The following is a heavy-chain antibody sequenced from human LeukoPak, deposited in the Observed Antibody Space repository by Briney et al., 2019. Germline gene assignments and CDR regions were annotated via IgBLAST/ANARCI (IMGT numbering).Heavy chain of an antibody. Sequence: GGSLRLSGTASGFAFSTYDMNWVRQAPGKGLEWVSYISGGSTYIYHTDSVKGRFTISRDNAKNSLNLQMESLSAEDTAVYYCARESGIMVGDYYYYYMDVWGIGTTVTVSS. V-gene: IGHV3-21*01. CDR3: ARESGIMVGDYYYYYMDV. D-gene: IGHD1-26*01. CDR1: GFAFSTYD. CDR2: ISGGSTYI. J-gene: IGHJ6*03.